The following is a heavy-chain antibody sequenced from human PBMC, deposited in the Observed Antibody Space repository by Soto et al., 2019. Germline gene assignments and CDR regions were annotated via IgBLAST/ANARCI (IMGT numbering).Heavy chain of an antibody. CDR3: ARALTGTFDY. CDR1: GFTSSSYG. V-gene: IGHV3-33*01. D-gene: IGHD1-20*01. Sequence: WGSLRLSCAASGFTSSSYGMHWVRRDPGKGLEWVAVIWYDGSNKYYADSVKGRFTISRDNSKNTLYLQMNSLRAEDTAVYYCARALTGTFDYWGKGNMVTVSA. CDR2: IWYDGSNK. J-gene: IGHJ4*02.